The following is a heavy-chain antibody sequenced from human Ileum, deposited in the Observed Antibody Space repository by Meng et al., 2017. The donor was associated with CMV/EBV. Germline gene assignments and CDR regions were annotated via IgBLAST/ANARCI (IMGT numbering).Heavy chain of an antibody. V-gene: IGHV1-3*04. Sequence: CKASGYPFTSHLMQWVRQAPGQRLEWMGWINTGNDYTTYSRNFQGRAAITRDTSANVVYMELSSLTSEDTAVYYCARESGYGGAFDFWGQGTLVTVSS. CDR3: ARESGYGGAFDF. CDR2: INTGNDYT. CDR1: GYPFTSHL. J-gene: IGHJ4*02. D-gene: IGHD5-12*01.